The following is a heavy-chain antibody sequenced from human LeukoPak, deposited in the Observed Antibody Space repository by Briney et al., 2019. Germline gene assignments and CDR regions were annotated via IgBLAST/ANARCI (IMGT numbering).Heavy chain of an antibody. D-gene: IGHD2-2*01. CDR1: GFTFSSYA. Sequence: GGSLRLSCAASGFTFSSYAMSWVRQAPGKGLEWVANIKQDGSEKYYVDSVKGRFTISRDNAKNSLYLQMNSLRAEDTAVYYCARGGLLGYCSSTSCYSWFDPWGQGTLVTVSS. CDR3: ARGGLLGYCSSTSCYSWFDP. V-gene: IGHV3-7*04. CDR2: IKQDGSEK. J-gene: IGHJ5*02.